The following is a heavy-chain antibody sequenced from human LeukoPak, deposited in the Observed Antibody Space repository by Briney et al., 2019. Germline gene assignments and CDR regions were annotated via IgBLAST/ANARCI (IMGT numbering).Heavy chain of an antibody. CDR1: GYTFTSYD. CDR2: MNPNSGNT. CDR3: ARTPTVTTDHFDY. V-gene: IGHV1-8*01. D-gene: IGHD4-17*01. J-gene: IGHJ4*02. Sequence: ASVKVSCKASGYTFTSYDINWVRQATGQGLEWMGWMNPNSGNTGYAQKFQGRVTMTRNTSISTAYMELSSLRSGDTAVYYCARTPTVTTDHFDYWGQGTLVTVSS.